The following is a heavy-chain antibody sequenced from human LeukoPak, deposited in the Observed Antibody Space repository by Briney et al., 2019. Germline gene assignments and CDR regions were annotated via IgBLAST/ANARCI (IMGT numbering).Heavy chain of an antibody. CDR3: AGGDSKSWYRFFDY. D-gene: IGHD6-13*01. V-gene: IGHV4-39*07. Sequence: SETLSLTCTVSGGSISSSSYYWGWIRQPPGKGLEWIGSIYYSGSTYYNPSLKSRVTISVDTSKNQFSLKVISMTAADTAVYYCAGGDSKSWYRFFDYWGQGILVTVSS. CDR1: GGSISSSSYY. CDR2: IYYSGST. J-gene: IGHJ4*02.